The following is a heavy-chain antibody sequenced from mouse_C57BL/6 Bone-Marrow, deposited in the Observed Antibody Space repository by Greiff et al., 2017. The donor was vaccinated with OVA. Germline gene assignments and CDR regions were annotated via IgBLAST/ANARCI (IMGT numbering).Heavy chain of an antibody. Sequence: EVQLMESEGGLVQPGSSMKLSCTASGFTFSDYFMAWVRQVPEKGLEWVANINYDGSSTYYLDSLKSRFIISRDNETNILYLQMSSLKSEDTATYSCARGGYYFDYWGQGTALTVSS. J-gene: IGHJ2*01. D-gene: IGHD1-2*01. CDR3: ARGGYYFDY. CDR1: GFTFSDYF. CDR2: INYDGSST. V-gene: IGHV5-16*01.